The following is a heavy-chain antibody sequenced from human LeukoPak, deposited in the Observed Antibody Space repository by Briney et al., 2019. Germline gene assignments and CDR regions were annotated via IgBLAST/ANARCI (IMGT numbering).Heavy chain of an antibody. Sequence: PSETLSLTCIVSGGSISSGAYYWGWIRQLPGKGLEWIGYIHYSGSTYYNPSLKSRVSISVDTSKNQLPLKLSSVTAADTALYFCARDSGYDSSGFYYGGFDPWGQGTLVTVSS. J-gene: IGHJ5*02. CDR3: ARDSGYDSSGFYYGGFDP. V-gene: IGHV4-31*03. CDR2: IHYSGST. D-gene: IGHD3-22*01. CDR1: GGSISSGAYY.